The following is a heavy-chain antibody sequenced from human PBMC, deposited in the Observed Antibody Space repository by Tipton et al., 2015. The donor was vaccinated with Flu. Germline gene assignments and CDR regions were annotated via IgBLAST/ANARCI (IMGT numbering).Heavy chain of an antibody. CDR2: MYPGDSET. Sequence: QLVQSGAEVKKPGESLTISCKGSGYNFATHWIAWVRQMPGKGLEYMGIMYPGDSETRYSPSFQGQVSISVDRSISTAYLQWSSLKASDSAMYYCARVFGMTSMDVWGQGTTVTVSS. V-gene: IGHV5-51*01. CDR3: ARVFGMTSMDV. CDR1: GYNFATHW. J-gene: IGHJ6*02. D-gene: IGHD1-1*01.